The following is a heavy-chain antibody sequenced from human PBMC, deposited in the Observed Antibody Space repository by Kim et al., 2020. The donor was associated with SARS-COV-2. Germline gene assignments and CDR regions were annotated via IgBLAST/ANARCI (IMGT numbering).Heavy chain of an antibody. J-gene: IGHJ4*02. V-gene: IGHV1-2*02. Sequence: AQKFQGRDTMTRDTSISTAYMGLSRLRSDDTAVYYCAREGVDIVATVYFDYWGQGTLVTVSS. CDR3: AREGVDIVATVYFDY. D-gene: IGHD5-12*01.